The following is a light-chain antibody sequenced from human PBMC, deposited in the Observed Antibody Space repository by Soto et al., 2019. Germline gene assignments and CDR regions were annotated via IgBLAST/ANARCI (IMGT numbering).Light chain of an antibody. Sequence: QSALTQPAPVSGSPGQSITISCTGTSSDVGAYDFVSWYQHYPGKAPKLVTFDVTHRPPGISDRFSGSKSANTASLTISGLQAEDEAFYYCSSYTTRSTLVFGGGTKVTVL. CDR1: SSDVGAYDF. J-gene: IGLJ6*01. V-gene: IGLV2-14*01. CDR2: DVT. CDR3: SSYTTRSTLV.